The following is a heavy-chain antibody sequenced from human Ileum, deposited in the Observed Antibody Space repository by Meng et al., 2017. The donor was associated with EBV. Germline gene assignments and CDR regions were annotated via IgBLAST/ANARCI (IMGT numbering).Heavy chain of an antibody. CDR1: GGSISSYY. J-gene: IGHJ4*02. V-gene: IGHV4-59*01. CDR2: IYYSGST. Sequence: QLQESGPGLVKPSETLSRTCTVSGGSISSYYWSWIRQPPGKGLEWIGYIYYSGSTNYNPSLKSRVTMSVDTSKNQFSLKLSSVTAADTAVYYCAKNRINMLDWGQGTLVTVSS. CDR3: AKNRINMLD. D-gene: IGHD3-10*02.